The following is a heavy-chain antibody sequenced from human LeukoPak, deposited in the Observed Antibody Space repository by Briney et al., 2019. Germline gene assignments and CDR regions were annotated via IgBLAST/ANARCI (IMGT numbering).Heavy chain of an antibody. Sequence: GGSLRLSCAASGFTFSSYWMSWVRQAPGKGLEWVANIKQDGSEKYYVDSVKGRFTISRDNAKNSLYLQMNSLRAEDTAVYYCARDPLPKLIWFGELFVYFDYWGQGTLVTVSS. CDR3: ARDPLPKLIWFGELFVYFDY. J-gene: IGHJ4*02. CDR1: GFTFSSYW. CDR2: IKQDGSEK. V-gene: IGHV3-7*01. D-gene: IGHD3-10*01.